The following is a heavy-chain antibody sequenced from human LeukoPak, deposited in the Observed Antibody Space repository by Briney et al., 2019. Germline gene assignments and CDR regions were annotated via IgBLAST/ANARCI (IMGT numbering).Heavy chain of an antibody. CDR2: ISSSGSTT. V-gene: IGHV3-48*03. CDR1: GFTFSSYE. CDR3: ARAEYSSGWYDY. J-gene: IGHJ4*02. Sequence: GGSLRLSCAASGFTFSSYEMNWVRQAPGKGLEWVSYISSSGSTTYYADSVKGRFTISRDNAKNSLYLQMNSLRAEDTAVYYCARAEYSSGWYDYWGQGTLVTVSS. D-gene: IGHD6-19*01.